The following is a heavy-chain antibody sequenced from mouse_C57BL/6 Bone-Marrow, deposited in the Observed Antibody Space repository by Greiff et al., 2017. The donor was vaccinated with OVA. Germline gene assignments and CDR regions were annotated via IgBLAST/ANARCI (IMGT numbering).Heavy chain of an antibody. D-gene: IGHD1-1*01. CDR3: ARVWRRITTVVARFDD. CDR1: GYTFTSYG. Sequence: QVQLQQSGAELARPGASVKLSCKASGYTFTSYGISWVKQRTGQGLEWIGEIYPRSGNTYYNEKFKGKATLTADKSSSTAYMELRSLTSEDSAVYFCARVWRRITTVVARFDDWGQGTTLTVSS. V-gene: IGHV1-81*01. CDR2: IYPRSGNT. J-gene: IGHJ2*01.